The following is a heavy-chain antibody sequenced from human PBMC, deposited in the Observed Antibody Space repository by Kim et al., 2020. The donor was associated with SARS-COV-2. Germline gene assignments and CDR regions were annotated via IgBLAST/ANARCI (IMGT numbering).Heavy chain of an antibody. CDR1: GGTFSSYA. CDR3: ARAEFTIFGVVIIPHYYYGMDV. V-gene: IGHV1-69*04. Sequence: SVKVSCKASGGTFSSYAISCVRQAPGQGLEWMGRIIPILGIANYAQKFQGRVTITADKSTSTAYMELSSLRSEDTAVYYCARAEFTIFGVVIIPHYYYGMDVWGQGTTVTVSS. CDR2: IIPILGIA. D-gene: IGHD3-3*01. J-gene: IGHJ6*02.